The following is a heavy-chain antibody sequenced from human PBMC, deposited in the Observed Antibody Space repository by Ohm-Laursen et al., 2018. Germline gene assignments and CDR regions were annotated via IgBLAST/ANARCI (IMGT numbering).Heavy chain of an antibody. Sequence: SLRLSCAASGFTFSDYYMSWIRQAPGKGLEWVSSIRSSGSTIYYADSVKGRFTISRDNAKNSLYLQMNSLRAEDTAVYYCARNLVDTVMWAYYYYCMDVWGQGTTVTVSS. D-gene: IGHD5-18*01. CDR3: ARNLVDTVMWAYYYYCMDV. V-gene: IGHV3-11*01. CDR1: GFTFSDYY. CDR2: IRSSGSTI. J-gene: IGHJ6*02.